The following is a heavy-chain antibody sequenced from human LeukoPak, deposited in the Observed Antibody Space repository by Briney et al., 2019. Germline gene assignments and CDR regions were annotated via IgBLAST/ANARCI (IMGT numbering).Heavy chain of an antibody. CDR2: IYSGGST. J-gene: IGHJ4*02. CDR3: ARARSGSNDY. V-gene: IGHV3-66*01. D-gene: IGHD3-22*01. Sequence: GGSLRLSCAASGFAVSSNYMSWVRQAPGKGLEWVSVIYSGGSTYYADSVKGRFTISRDNSKNTLYLQMNSLRAEDTAVYYCARARSGSNDYWGQGTLVTVSS. CDR1: GFAVSSNY.